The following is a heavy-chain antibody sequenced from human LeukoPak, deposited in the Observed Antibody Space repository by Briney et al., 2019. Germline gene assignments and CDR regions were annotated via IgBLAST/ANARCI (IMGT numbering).Heavy chain of an antibody. D-gene: IGHD3-22*01. V-gene: IGHV1-18*01. CDR3: ARGKYYYDSSGYYRYYFDY. J-gene: IGHJ4*02. CDR2: ISAYDGNT. Sequence: ASVKVSCKASGYTFTSYGISWVRQAPGQGLEWMGWISAYDGNTNYAQKLQGRVTMTTDTSTSTAYMELRSLRSDDTAVYYCARGKYYYDSSGYYRYYFDYWGQGTLVTVSS. CDR1: GYTFTSYG.